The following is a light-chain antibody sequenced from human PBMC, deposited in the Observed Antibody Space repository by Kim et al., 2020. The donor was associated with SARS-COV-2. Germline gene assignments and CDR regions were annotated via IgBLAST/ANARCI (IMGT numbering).Light chain of an antibody. V-gene: IGKV1-9*01. J-gene: IGKJ4*01. Sequence: DIQLTQSPSFLSASVGDRVTITCRASQGISSYLAWYQQKPGKAPKLLIYAASTLQSGVPSRFSGSESGTEFTLTISSLQPEDFATYYCQQLNSYPRLTFGGGTKLEI. CDR1: QGISSY. CDR2: AAS. CDR3: QQLNSYPRLT.